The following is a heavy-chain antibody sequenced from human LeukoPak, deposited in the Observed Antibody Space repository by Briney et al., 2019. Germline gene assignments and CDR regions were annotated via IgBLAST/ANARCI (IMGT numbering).Heavy chain of an antibody. Sequence: GTSVKLSCKASGFTFTISAMQWVRQARGQRLEWVGWIVVGSGNTNYAQKFQERVTVTRDMSTSTAYMELSSLRSEDTAVYYCAADKFGGYYFDYWGQGTLVTVSS. CDR1: GFTFTISA. CDR3: AADKFGGYYFDY. D-gene: IGHD3-10*01. J-gene: IGHJ4*02. CDR2: IVVGSGNT. V-gene: IGHV1-58*02.